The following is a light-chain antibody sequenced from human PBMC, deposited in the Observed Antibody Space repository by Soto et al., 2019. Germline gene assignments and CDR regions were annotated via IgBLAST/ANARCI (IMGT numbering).Light chain of an antibody. J-gene: IGKJ1*01. V-gene: IGKV1-27*01. Sequence: DIQMTQSPSSLSASVGDRVTITCRASQGISNDLAWYQQKPEKVPKLLIYAASTLQSGVPSRFSGSGAGTDFTLTINSLQPEDVATYYCQNHNSAPWTFGQGTKVEIK. CDR1: QGISND. CDR2: AAS. CDR3: QNHNSAPWT.